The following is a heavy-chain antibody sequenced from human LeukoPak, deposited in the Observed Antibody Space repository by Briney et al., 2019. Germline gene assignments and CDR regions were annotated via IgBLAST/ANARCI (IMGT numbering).Heavy chain of an antibody. V-gene: IGHV4-34*01. CDR3: VRQREGYFDL. J-gene: IGHJ2*01. CDR2: INHSGNT. CDR1: VGSFSGYY. Sequence: PSETLSLTCAVYVGSFSGYYWSWIRQSPGKGLEWIGEINHSGNTNCNPSLESRVHISVVTSKNQFSLKVESVTAADTAMYFCVRQREGYFDLWGRGTLVTVSS.